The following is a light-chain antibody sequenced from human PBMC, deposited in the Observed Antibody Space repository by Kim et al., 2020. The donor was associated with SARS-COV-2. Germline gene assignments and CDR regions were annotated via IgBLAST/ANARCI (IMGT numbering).Light chain of an antibody. CDR3: TSHANDNYV. J-gene: IGLJ1*01. Sequence: QSALTQPPYAPGSPGQSVTISCSGTSTDFTTYNYVSWYQQHPGKAPKLIIYEITKRPSGVPDRFSGSKSGDTASLTVSGLQAEDEADYYCTSHANDNYVFGTGTKVTVL. CDR2: EIT. CDR1: STDFTTYNY. V-gene: IGLV2-8*01.